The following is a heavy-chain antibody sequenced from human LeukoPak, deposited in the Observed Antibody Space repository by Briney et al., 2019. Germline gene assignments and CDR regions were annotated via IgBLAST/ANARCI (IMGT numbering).Heavy chain of an antibody. CDR3: ARDKDGYSYGHGYYFDY. CDR2: IYSGGST. Sequence: GGSLRLSCAASGFTFSSYAMSWVRQAPGKGLEWVSVIYSGGSTYYADSVKGRFTISRDNSKNTLYLQMNSLRAEDTAVYYCARDKDGYSYGHGYYFDYWGQGTLVTVSS. CDR1: GFTFSSYA. V-gene: IGHV3-66*01. D-gene: IGHD5-18*01. J-gene: IGHJ4*02.